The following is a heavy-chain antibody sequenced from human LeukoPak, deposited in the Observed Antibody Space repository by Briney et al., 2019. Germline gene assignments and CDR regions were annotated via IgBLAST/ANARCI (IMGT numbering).Heavy chain of an antibody. CDR3: AKDPSSSWYPVLDY. CDR1: GFTFSSYG. J-gene: IGHJ4*02. D-gene: IGHD6-13*01. V-gene: IGHV3-30*02. CDR2: IRYDGSNK. Sequence: GGSLRLSCAASGFTFSSYGMRWVRQAPGKGLEWVAFIRYDGSNKYYADSVKGRFTISRDNSKNTLYLQMDSLRAEDTAVYYCAKDPSSSWYPVLDYWGQGTLVTVSS.